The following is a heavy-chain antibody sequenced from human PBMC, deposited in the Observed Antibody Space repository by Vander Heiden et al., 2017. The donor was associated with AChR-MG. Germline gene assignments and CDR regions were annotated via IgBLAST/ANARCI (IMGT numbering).Heavy chain of an antibody. V-gene: IGHV4-61*01. CDR1: AGSVSSGRYY. CDR3: ARFHVVETATRHAFDI. D-gene: IGHD2-21*02. CDR2: IYSSRST. J-gene: IGHJ3*02. Sequence: QVQLQESGPGLVKPSETLSLTCTVSAGSVSSGRYYWSWIRQPPGKGLEWIGYIYSSRSTNYNPSLKSRVTISVDPSKNQFSLKLSSVTAADTAVYYCARFHVVETATRHAFDIWGQGTMVTVSS.